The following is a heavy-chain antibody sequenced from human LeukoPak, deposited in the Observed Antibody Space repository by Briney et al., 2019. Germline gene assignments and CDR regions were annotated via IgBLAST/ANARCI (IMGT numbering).Heavy chain of an antibody. D-gene: IGHD5-18*01. CDR1: GFTFSSYE. V-gene: IGHV3-48*03. CDR3: AGGYKSDY. Sequence: QPGGSLRLSCAASGFTFSSYEMNWVRQAPGKGLEWVSYISGSASNIYYTDSVKGRFTISRDNAKNSLYLQMNSLRAEDTAVYYCAGGYKSDYWGQGTLVTVSS. CDR2: ISGSASNI. J-gene: IGHJ4*02.